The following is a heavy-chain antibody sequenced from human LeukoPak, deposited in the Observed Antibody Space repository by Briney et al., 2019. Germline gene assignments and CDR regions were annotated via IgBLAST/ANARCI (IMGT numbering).Heavy chain of an antibody. Sequence: PVGSLRLSCAASGFTFSSYAMHWVRQAPGKGLEWVAVISYDGSNKYYADSVKGRFTISRDNSKNTLYLQMNSLRAEDTAVYYCAKGKVGATTDDAFDIWGQGTMVTVSS. J-gene: IGHJ3*02. CDR2: ISYDGSNK. V-gene: IGHV3-30-3*01. D-gene: IGHD1-26*01. CDR1: GFTFSSYA. CDR3: AKGKVGATTDDAFDI.